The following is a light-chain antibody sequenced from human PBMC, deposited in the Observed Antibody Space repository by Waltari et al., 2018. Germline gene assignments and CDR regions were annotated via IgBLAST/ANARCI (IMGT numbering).Light chain of an antibody. CDR3: QQLSNSIFT. Sequence: EIVLTQSPDTLSLSPGERATLPCRASQSVIIYLAWYQQKPGQAPRLLIYDASKRATGIPARFSGSGSGTDFTLTISSLEPEDFAVYYCQQLSNSIFTFGPGTKVDIK. V-gene: IGKV3-11*01. CDR1: QSVIIY. CDR2: DAS. J-gene: IGKJ3*01.